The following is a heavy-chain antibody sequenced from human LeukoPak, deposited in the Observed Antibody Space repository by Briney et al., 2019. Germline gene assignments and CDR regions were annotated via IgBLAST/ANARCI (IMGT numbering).Heavy chain of an antibody. CDR1: GFTFSSYA. J-gene: IGHJ6*02. Sequence: GGSLRLSCAASGFTFSSYAMSWVRQAPGKGLERVSTISGSIIGGGSRYYADSVKGRFTISRDNSKNTLYLQMNSLRVEDTAVYYCAKIRDEKSDYYEYYNYYGMDVWGRGTTVTVSS. V-gene: IGHV3-23*01. D-gene: IGHD3-22*01. CDR2: ISGSIIGGGSR. CDR3: AKIRDEKSDYYEYYNYYGMDV.